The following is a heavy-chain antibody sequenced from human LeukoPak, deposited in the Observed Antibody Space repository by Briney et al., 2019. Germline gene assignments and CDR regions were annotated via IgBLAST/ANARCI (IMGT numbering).Heavy chain of an antibody. D-gene: IGHD3-16*01. Sequence: GGSLRLSCAASGFTFDDYAMHWVRQAPGKGLEWVSGISWNSGSIGYADSVKGRFTISRDNSKNTLYLQMNSLRAEDTAVYYCARERKWGDAFDIWGQGTMVTVSS. CDR3: ARERKWGDAFDI. J-gene: IGHJ3*02. V-gene: IGHV3-9*01. CDR1: GFTFDDYA. CDR2: ISWNSGSI.